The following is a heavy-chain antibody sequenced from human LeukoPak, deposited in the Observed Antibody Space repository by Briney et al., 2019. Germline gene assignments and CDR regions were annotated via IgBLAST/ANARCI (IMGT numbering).Heavy chain of an antibody. Sequence: PGGSLRLSCAASGFTFSSYSMNWVRQAPGKGLEWVSSISSSSSYIYYADSVKGRFTISRDNAKNSLYLQMNNLRAEDTAVYYCARDLSGVTGYTYGRGIDYWGQGTLVTVSS. D-gene: IGHD5-18*01. J-gene: IGHJ4*02. V-gene: IGHV3-21*01. CDR2: ISSSSSYI. CDR3: ARDLSGVTGYTYGRGIDY. CDR1: GFTFSSYS.